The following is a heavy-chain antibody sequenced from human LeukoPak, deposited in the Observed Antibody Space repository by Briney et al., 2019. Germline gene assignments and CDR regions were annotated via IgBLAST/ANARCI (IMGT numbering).Heavy chain of an antibody. V-gene: IGHV3-49*03. J-gene: IGHJ4*02. CDR3: SVVTDY. Sequence: GVSLRLSCTTSGFTFSVYIMSWFRQARGEGLEWVGFIRNKASGGSTEYAASVQGRFTISRDDSKVIANLQMNSLKTEDTAIYFCSVVTDYWGQGTMVTVSS. D-gene: IGHD2-21*02. CDR2: IRNKASGGST. CDR1: GFTFSVYI.